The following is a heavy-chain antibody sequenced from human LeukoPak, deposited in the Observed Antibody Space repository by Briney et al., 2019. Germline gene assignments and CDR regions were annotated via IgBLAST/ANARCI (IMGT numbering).Heavy chain of an antibody. CDR2: INHSGST. CDR3: ARQTGTTFYVYDY. CDR1: GGSFSGYY. D-gene: IGHD1-1*01. Sequence: SETLSLTCAVYGGSFSGYYWSWIRQPPGKGLEWIGEINHSGSTNYNPSLKSRVTISVDTSKNQFSLKLSSVTAADTAVYYCARQTGTTFYVYDYWGQGTLVTVSS. V-gene: IGHV4-34*01. J-gene: IGHJ4*02.